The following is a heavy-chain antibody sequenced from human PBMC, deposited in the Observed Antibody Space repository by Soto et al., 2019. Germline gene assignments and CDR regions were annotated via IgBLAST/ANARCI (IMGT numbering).Heavy chain of an antibody. Sequence: SGPTLVNPTQTPTLTCTVSGFSLGTSGMCVSWIRQPPGKALEWLALIDWDDDKYYSTSLKTRLTVSKDTSKNQVVLTMTNMDPVDTATYYCARIDYYDSSGAAGGYMDVWGQGTTVTVSS. D-gene: IGHD3-22*01. CDR1: GFSLGTSGMC. J-gene: IGHJ6*02. CDR2: IDWDDDK. V-gene: IGHV2-70*01. CDR3: ARIDYYDSSGAAGGYMDV.